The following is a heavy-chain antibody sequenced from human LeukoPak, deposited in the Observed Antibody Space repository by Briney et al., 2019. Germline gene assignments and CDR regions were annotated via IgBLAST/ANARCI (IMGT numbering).Heavy chain of an antibody. CDR2: IYHSGST. CDR1: GGSISSGGYY. J-gene: IGHJ3*02. Sequence: PSETLSLTCTVSGGSISSGGYYGSWIRQPPGEGLEWIGYIYHSGSTYYNPSLKSRVTISVDRSKNQFSLKLSSVTAVATAVYSCARGGYSSGCYGGAAFDIWGQGTMVTVSS. D-gene: IGHD6-19*01. V-gene: IGHV4-30-2*01. CDR3: ARGGYSSGCYGGAAFDI.